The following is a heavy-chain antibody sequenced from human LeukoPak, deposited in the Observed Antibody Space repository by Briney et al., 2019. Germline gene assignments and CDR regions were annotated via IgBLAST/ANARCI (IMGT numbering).Heavy chain of an antibody. Sequence: GASVKVSCKASGYTFTGYYMHWVRQAPGQGLEWMGWINPNSGGTNYAQKFQGRVTMTRDTSISTAYMELSRLRSDDTAVYYCVIDFWSGYGMDVWGQGTTVTVSS. D-gene: IGHD3-3*01. CDR3: VIDFWSGYGMDV. CDR2: INPNSGGT. V-gene: IGHV1-2*02. CDR1: GYTFTGYY. J-gene: IGHJ6*02.